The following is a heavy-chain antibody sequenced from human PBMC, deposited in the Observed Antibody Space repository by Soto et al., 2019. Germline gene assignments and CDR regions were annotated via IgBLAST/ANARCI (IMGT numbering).Heavy chain of an antibody. V-gene: IGHV1-8*01. J-gene: IGHJ5*02. Sequence: QVQLVQSGAEVKKPGASVKVSCKASGYTFTSYDINWVRQATGQGLEWMGWMNPNSGNTGYAQKFQGRVTMTRNTSRSTAYRELSSLRSEDTAVYYCARRARHYDFWSGYSPNWFGPWGQGTLVTVSS. CDR3: ARRARHYDFWSGYSPNWFGP. D-gene: IGHD3-3*01. CDR1: GYTFTSYD. CDR2: MNPNSGNT.